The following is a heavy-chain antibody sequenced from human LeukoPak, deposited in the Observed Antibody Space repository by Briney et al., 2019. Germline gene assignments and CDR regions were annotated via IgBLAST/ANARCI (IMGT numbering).Heavy chain of an antibody. CDR2: ISSSSSSI. J-gene: IGHJ4*02. Sequence: GGSLRLSCAASGFTFSSYRMNWVRQAPGKGLEWISYISSSSSSISYADSVKGRFTISRDNAKNSLYLQMNSLRAEDTAVYYCARESSGSYYRGGFAYWGQGTLVAVSS. CDR3: ARESSGSYYRGGFAY. D-gene: IGHD1-26*01. V-gene: IGHV3-48*01. CDR1: GFTFSSYR.